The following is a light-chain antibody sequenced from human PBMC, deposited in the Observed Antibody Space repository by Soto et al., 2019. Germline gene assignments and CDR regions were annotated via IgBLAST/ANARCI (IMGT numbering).Light chain of an antibody. V-gene: IGKV3-15*01. CDR3: QEYTRWPPEFL. Sequence: ELVMTQSPASLSASPGETVTLSCRATQTAYKNLAWYQQKPGQAPRLLIFEASTRATGLTARFSGSGSGTEFTLNISSLQSEDSAIYYCQEYTRWPPEFLFGPGTRLQIK. CDR2: EAS. CDR1: QTAYKN. J-gene: IGKJ2*01.